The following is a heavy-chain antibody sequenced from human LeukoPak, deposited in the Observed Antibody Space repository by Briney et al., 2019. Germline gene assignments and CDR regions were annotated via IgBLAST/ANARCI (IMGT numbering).Heavy chain of an antibody. D-gene: IGHD3-22*01. V-gene: IGHV3-11*01. CDR3: ARDRRSGGYYSVY. J-gene: IGHJ4*02. CDR2: ISSSGSTI. CDR1: GFTFSDYY. Sequence: GGSLRLSCAASGFTFSDYYMSWIRQAHGKGLEWVSYISSSGSTIYYADSVKGRFTISRDNAKNSLYLQMNSLRAEDTAVYYCARDRRSGGYYSVYWGQGTLVTVSS.